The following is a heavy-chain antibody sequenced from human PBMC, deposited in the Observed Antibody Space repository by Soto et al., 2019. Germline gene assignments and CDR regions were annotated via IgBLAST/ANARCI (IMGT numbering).Heavy chain of an antibody. V-gene: IGHV3-7*03. CDR3: ARGDYDFWSGYRPGDY. CDR1: GFTFSSYW. Sequence: PGGSLRLSCAASGFTFSSYWMSWVRQAPGKGLEWVANIEQDGSEKYYVDSVKGRFTISRDNAKNSLYLQMNSLRAEDTAVYYCARGDYDFWSGYRPGDYWGQGTLVTVSS. D-gene: IGHD3-3*01. J-gene: IGHJ4*02. CDR2: IEQDGSEK.